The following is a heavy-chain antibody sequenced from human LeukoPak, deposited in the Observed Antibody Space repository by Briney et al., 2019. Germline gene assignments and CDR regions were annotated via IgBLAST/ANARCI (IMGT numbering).Heavy chain of an antibody. D-gene: IGHD2-2*01. CDR2: IIPILGIA. CDR3: ARVNVPPAINWFDP. CDR1: GGTFSSYA. Sequence: GASVKVSCKASGGTFSSYAISWVRQAPGQGLEWMGRIIPILGIANYAQKFQSRVTITADKSPSTAYMELSSLRSEDTAVYSCARVNVPPAINWFDPCGQRTLVTVSS. J-gene: IGHJ5*02. V-gene: IGHV1-69*04.